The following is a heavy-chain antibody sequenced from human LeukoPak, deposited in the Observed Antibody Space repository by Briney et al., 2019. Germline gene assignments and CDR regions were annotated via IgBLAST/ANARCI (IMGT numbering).Heavy chain of an antibody. Sequence: LETLSLTCTVSGGSIRSYYWSWIRQPPGKGLEWIGYIYYSGITNYNPSLKSRVTISVDTSKNQFSLKLSSVTVADTAVYYCATYSSGSYYWSFDLWGRGTLVTVSS. V-gene: IGHV4-59*01. CDR1: GGSIRSYY. CDR3: ATYSSGSYYWSFDL. CDR2: IYYSGIT. J-gene: IGHJ2*01. D-gene: IGHD3-22*01.